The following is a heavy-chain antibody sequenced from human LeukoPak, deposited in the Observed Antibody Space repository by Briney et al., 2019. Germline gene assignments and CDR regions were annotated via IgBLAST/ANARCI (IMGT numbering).Heavy chain of an antibody. CDR1: GGSISSYY. V-gene: IGHV4-59*01. J-gene: IGHJ6*04. D-gene: IGHD5-12*01. Sequence: AETLSLTCTVSGGSISSYYWSWIRQPPGKGLEWIGYIYYSGSTNYNPSLKSRVTISVDTPKNQFSLKLSSVTAADTAVYYCARDRGYSGYDALDVWGKGTTVTVSS. CDR3: ARDRGYSGYDALDV. CDR2: IYYSGST.